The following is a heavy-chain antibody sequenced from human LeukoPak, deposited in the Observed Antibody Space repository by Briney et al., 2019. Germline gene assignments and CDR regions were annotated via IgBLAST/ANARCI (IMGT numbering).Heavy chain of an antibody. CDR2: ISVSGGST. V-gene: IGHV3-23*01. CDR1: GFTFSSYA. D-gene: IGHD4-17*01. CDR3: AKDRDYGDSDY. Sequence: GGSLRLSCAASGFTFSSYAMSWVRQAPGKGLEWVSVISVSGGSTNYADSVKGRFTISRDNSKNTLYLQMNSLRAEDTAVYYCAKDRDYGDSDYWGQGTLVTVSS. J-gene: IGHJ4*02.